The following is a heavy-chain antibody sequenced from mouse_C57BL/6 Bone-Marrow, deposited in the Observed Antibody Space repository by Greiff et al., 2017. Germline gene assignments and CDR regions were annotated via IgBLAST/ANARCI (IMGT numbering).Heavy chain of an antibody. J-gene: IGHJ3*01. V-gene: IGHV1-63*01. D-gene: IGHD1-1*01. CDR3: AGGDYYGSSFAY. Sequence: QVQLQQSGAALVRPGTSVKMSCKASGYTFTNYWIGWAKQWPGHGLEWIGDIYSGGGYTNYNGKFKGKATLPADKSSSAAYMQFSSLTSEDSAIFYCAGGDYYGSSFAYWGQGTLVTVSA. CDR2: IYSGGGYT. CDR1: GYTFTNYW.